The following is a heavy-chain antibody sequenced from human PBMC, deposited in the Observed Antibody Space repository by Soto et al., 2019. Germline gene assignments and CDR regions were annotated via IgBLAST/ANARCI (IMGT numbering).Heavy chain of an antibody. CDR3: ARVWMSSFDP. CDR2: IWYDGSNK. J-gene: IGHJ5*02. Sequence: QVQLVESGGGVVQPGRSLRLSCAASGFTFSSYGMHWVRQAPGKGLEWVAVIWYDGSNKYYADSVKGRFTISRDNSKNTLDLQINSLRAEDTAVYYCARVWMSSFDPWGQGTMVTVSS. CDR1: GFTFSSYG. D-gene: IGHD2-2*03. V-gene: IGHV3-33*01.